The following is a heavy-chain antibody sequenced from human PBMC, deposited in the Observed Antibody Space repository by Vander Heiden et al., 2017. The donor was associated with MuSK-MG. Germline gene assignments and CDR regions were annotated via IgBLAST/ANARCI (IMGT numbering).Heavy chain of an antibody. Sequence: EVQLVESGGGLVQPGGSLRLSCAASGFTFSRYWMSWVRQAPGKGLEWVANIKQDGSEKYYVDSVKGRFTISRDNDKNSLHLQMSSLRVEDTAVYYCARGVGSGRYGYFDYWGQGTLVTVSS. J-gene: IGHJ4*02. CDR2: IKQDGSEK. V-gene: IGHV3-7*03. CDR3: ARGVGSGRYGYFDY. CDR1: GFTFSRYW. D-gene: IGHD6-19*01.